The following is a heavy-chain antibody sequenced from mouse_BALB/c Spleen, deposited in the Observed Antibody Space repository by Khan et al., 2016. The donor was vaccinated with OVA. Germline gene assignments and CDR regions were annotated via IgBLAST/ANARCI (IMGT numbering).Heavy chain of an antibody. D-gene: IGHD1-1*01. J-gene: IGHJ3*01. CDR1: GFSLTSYG. CDR3: ALYYYGRAWFAY. V-gene: IGHV2-3*01. Sequence: VKLEVSGPGLVAPSQSLSITCTVSGFSLTSYGVGWVRQPPGKGLEWLGVIWGDGSTNYHSALISRLNITKDNSKSQVFLKLNSLQTDDTATYYCALYYYGRAWFAYWGQGTLVTVSA. CDR2: IWGDGST.